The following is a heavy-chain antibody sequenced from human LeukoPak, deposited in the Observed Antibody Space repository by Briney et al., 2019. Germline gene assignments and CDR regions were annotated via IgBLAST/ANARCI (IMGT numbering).Heavy chain of an antibody. CDR1: GYSYPTYW. J-gene: IGHJ4*01. V-gene: IGHV5-51*01. CDR3: ARAGGPYSNSDY. CDR2: IYPGDSDT. Sequence: HGESLKISCKGFGYSYPTYWIGWVRQMPGRGLEWMGIIYPGDSDTRYSPSFQGQVTISADKSISTAYLQWSSLKASDTAMYYCARAGGPYSNSDYWGQGTLVTVSS. D-gene: IGHD6-13*01.